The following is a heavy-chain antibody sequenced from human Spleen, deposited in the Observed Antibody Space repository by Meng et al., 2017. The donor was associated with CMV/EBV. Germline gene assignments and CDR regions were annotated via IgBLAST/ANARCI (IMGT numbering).Heavy chain of an antibody. Sequence: QGQLPESGPGLGKPSPTLSLPCTVSGGSISSGDYYWSWIRQPPGKGLEWIGYIYYSGSTYYNPSLKSRVTISVDTSKNQFSLKLSSVTAADTAVYYCARSLTGTGEAFDYWGQGTLVTVSS. CDR1: GGSISSGDYY. D-gene: IGHD1-7*01. CDR3: ARSLTGTGEAFDY. J-gene: IGHJ4*02. V-gene: IGHV4-30-4*08. CDR2: IYYSGST.